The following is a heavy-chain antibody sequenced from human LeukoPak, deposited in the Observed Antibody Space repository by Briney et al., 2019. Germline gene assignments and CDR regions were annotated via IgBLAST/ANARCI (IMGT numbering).Heavy chain of an antibody. J-gene: IGHJ4*02. CDR3: STEIALWFGDVNY. V-gene: IGHV3-23*01. D-gene: IGHD3-10*01. Sequence: GGSLRLSCAASGFTFSSYAMSWVRQAPGKGLEWVSTISGGGGSTYYADSVQGRFTISRDNSKNTLYLQMNSLRGEDTAIYYCSTEIALWFGDVNYWGQGTLVTVSS. CDR2: ISGGGGST. CDR1: GFTFSSYA.